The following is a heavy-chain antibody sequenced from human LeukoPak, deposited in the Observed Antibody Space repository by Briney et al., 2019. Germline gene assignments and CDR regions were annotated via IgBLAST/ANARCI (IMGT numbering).Heavy chain of an antibody. J-gene: IGHJ4*02. CDR3: ARTGEVVVVPVAMNFDY. Sequence: GASVKVSCKASGGTFSSYAISWVRQAPGQGLEWMGGIIPIFGTANYAQKLQGRVTITADESTGTTYMELSSLRSEDTAVYYCARTGEVVVVPVAMNFDYWGQGTLVTVSS. CDR2: IIPIFGTA. V-gene: IGHV1-69*01. CDR1: GGTFSSYA. D-gene: IGHD2-2*01.